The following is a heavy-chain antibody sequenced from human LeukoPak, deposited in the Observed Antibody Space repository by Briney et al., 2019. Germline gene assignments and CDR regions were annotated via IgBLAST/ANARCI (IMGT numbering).Heavy chain of an antibody. Sequence: SVKVSCKASGGTFSSYAISWVRQAPGQGLEWMGRIIPILGIANYAQEFQGRVTITADKSTSTAYMELSSLRSEDTAVYYCARGYCSGGSCYESEYFQHWGQGTLVTVSS. CDR3: ARGYCSGGSCYESEYFQH. D-gene: IGHD2-15*01. V-gene: IGHV1-69*04. CDR2: IIPILGIA. J-gene: IGHJ1*01. CDR1: GGTFSSYA.